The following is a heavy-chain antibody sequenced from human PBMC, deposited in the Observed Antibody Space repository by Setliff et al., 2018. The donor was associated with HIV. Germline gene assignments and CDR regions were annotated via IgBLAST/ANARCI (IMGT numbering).Heavy chain of an antibody. V-gene: IGHV4-34*01. J-gene: IGHJ1*01. CDR2: VNHSGTT. CDR1: GGSFSGYY. CDR3: LRGGTST. Sequence: SETLSLTCAVYGGSFSGYYWTWIRQPPGKGLEWIGEVNHSGTTYINPSLKGRVSMSLDTSKNQFSLKLSSVTAADTAVYYCLRGGTSTWGQGTLVNVSS. D-gene: IGHD1-26*01.